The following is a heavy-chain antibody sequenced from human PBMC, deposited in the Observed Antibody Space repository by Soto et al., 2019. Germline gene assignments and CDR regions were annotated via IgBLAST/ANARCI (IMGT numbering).Heavy chain of an antibody. D-gene: IGHD3-10*01. CDR1: GFTFSSYA. CDR2: MSYDGST. J-gene: IGHJ6*02. CDR3: ARDMVRGMDV. V-gene: IGHV3-30*14. Sequence: GGSLRLSCAASGFTFSSYAMHWVRQAPGKGLEWVAVMSYDGSTYYADSVKGRFTISRDNSKNTLYLQMNSLRAEDTAVYYCARDMVRGMDVWGQGTKVTVSS.